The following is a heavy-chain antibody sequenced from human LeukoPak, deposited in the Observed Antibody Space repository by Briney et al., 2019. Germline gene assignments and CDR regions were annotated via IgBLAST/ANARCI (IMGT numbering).Heavy chain of an antibody. CDR2: IKQDGSEK. CDR1: GFTFSTYS. CDR3: ARAGHRDSSGFYGMDV. D-gene: IGHD6-19*01. J-gene: IGHJ6*02. V-gene: IGHV3-7*01. Sequence: GGSLRHSCAASGFTFSTYSMSWVRQAPGKGLEWVANIKQDGSEKYYVDSVKGRFTISRDNAKNSLYLQMNSLRAEDTAVYYCARAGHRDSSGFYGMDVWGQGTTVTVSS.